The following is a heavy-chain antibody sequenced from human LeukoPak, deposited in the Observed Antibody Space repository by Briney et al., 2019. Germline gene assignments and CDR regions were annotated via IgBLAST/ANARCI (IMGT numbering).Heavy chain of an antibody. CDR3: AKNRWGLDY. V-gene: IGHV4-59*01. CDR2: IYHSGST. CDR1: GGSISSYY. D-gene: IGHD7-27*01. J-gene: IGHJ4*02. Sequence: PSETLSLTCTVSGGSISSYYWSWIRQPPGKGLEWIGYIYHSGSTNSNPSLKSRVIISVDTARNQLSLKLNSVTAADTAVYYCAKNRWGLDYWGQGTLVTVSS.